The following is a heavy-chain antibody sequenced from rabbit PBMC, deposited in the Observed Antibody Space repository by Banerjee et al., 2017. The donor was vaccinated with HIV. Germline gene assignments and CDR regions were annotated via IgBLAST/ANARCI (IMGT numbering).Heavy chain of an antibody. CDR2: IGGDSSVPT. CDR1: GFSFSGSYW. CDR3: ARSYDDYGDLFNL. Sequence: QEQLVESGGDLVQPEGSLTLTCTASGFSFSGSYWICWVHQAPGKGLEWVACIGGDSSVPTYYASWAKGRFTISKTSSTTVTLQMTSLTAADTATYFCARSYDDYGDLFNLWGPGTLVTVS. J-gene: IGHJ4*01. V-gene: IGHV1S45*01. D-gene: IGHD2-1*01.